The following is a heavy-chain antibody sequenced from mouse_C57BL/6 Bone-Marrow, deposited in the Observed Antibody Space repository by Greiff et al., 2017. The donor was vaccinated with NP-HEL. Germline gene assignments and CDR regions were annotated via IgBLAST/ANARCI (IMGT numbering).Heavy chain of an antibody. CDR2: IYPGSVST. J-gene: IGHJ2*01. CDR1: GYTFPSYW. Sequence: QVQLQQPGAELVKPGASVKMSCKASGYTFPSYWITWVKQRPGQGLGWIGDIYPGSVSTTYNEKFKSKATLTVDTSSSTAYMQLSSLTSEDSAVYYCALTGRGHYWGQGTTLTVSS. D-gene: IGHD4-1*01. V-gene: IGHV1-55*01. CDR3: ALTGRGHY.